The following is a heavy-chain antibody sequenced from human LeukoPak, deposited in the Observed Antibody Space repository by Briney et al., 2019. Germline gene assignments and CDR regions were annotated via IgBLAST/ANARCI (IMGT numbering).Heavy chain of an antibody. CDR1: GGSISSYY. Sequence: SETLSLTCTVSGGSISSYYWSWIRQPPGKGLEWIGYIYYSGSTNYNPSLKSRATISVDTSKNQFSLKLSSVTAADTAVYYCARASGYSSSWSPDWFAPWGQGTLVTVSS. D-gene: IGHD6-13*01. CDR2: IYYSGST. CDR3: ARASGYSSSWSPDWFAP. J-gene: IGHJ5*02. V-gene: IGHV4-59*01.